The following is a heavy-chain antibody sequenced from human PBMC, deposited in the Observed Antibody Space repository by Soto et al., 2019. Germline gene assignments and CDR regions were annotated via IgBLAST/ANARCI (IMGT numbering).Heavy chain of an antibody. Sequence: ASVKVSCKASGYTFTSYYIHWVRQAPGQGLEWMGIINPSCGSTSYAQKFQGRVTMTRDTSTSTVYMELSSLRSEDTAVYYCARARWITAMVYYFDWWGPRTMRTVCS. CDR1: GYTFTSYY. CDR2: INPSCGST. D-gene: IGHD5-18*01. V-gene: IGHV1-46*01. CDR3: ARARWITAMVYYFDW. J-gene: IGHJ4*02.